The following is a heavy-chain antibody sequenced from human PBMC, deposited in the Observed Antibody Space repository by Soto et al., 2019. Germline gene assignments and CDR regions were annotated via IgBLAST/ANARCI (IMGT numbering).Heavy chain of an antibody. J-gene: IGHJ6*02. D-gene: IGHD2-2*01. V-gene: IGHV4-39*01. CDR3: ARQGDIVLVPAAYYYYYGMDV. CDR1: GGSISSSSYY. Sequence: SETLSLTCTVSGGSISSSSYYWGWIRQPPGKGLEWIGSIYYSGSTYYNPSLKSRVTISVDTSKNQISLKLSSVTAADTAVYYCARQGDIVLVPAAYYYYYGMDVWGQGTTVTVSS. CDR2: IYYSGST.